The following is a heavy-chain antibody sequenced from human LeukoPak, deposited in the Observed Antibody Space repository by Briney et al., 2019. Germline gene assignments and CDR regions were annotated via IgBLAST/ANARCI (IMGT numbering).Heavy chain of an antibody. CDR3: ARASTTVPNLLDH. D-gene: IGHD4-17*01. CDR1: GFTFRSYE. J-gene: IGHJ4*02. Sequence: GSLRLSCAASGFTFRSYEMNLVRQAPGKGMVWVARIKGDGSSTIYADSVKGRFTISRDNSKNTLYLQTSSLRAEDTAVYYCARASTTVPNLLDHWGRGTLVTVSS. V-gene: IGHV3-74*01. CDR2: IKGDGSST.